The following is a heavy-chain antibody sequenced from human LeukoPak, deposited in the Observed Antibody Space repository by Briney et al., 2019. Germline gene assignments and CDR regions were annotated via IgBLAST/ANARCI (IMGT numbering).Heavy chain of an antibody. CDR2: INSDGSST. V-gene: IGHV3-74*01. CDR1: GFTFSSYW. CDR3: ARYAGQWLDPYYYYYYMDV. D-gene: IGHD6-19*01. Sequence: GGSLRLSCAASGFTFSSYWMHWVRQAPGKGLVWVSRINSDGSSTSYADSVKGRFTISRDNAKNTLYLQMNSLRAEDTAVYYCARYAGQWLDPYYYYYYMDVWGKGTTVTVSS. J-gene: IGHJ6*03.